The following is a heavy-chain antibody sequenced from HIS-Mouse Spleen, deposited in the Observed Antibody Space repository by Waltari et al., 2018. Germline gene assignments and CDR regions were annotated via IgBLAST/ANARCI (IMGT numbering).Heavy chain of an antibody. CDR3: AREIPYSSSWYDWYFDL. J-gene: IGHJ2*01. D-gene: IGHD6-13*01. CDR1: GGPISSRRYS. Sequence: QLQLQESGPGLVKPSETLSLTCTGSGGPISSRRYSWGGIRQPPGKGLEWIGSIYYSGSTYYNPSLKSRVTISVDTSKNQFSLKLSSVTAADTAVYYCAREIPYSSSWYDWYFDLWGRGTLVTVSS. V-gene: IGHV4-39*07. CDR2: IYYSGST.